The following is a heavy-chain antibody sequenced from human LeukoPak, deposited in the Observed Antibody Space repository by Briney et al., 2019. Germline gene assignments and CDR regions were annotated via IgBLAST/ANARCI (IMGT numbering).Heavy chain of an antibody. Sequence: GGSLRLSCAASGFTFSGYAMNWVRQAPGKGLEWVSYISDSIITIYYADSVKGRFTISRDNAKNSMYLQMNSLRDEDTAVYYCARDIKRPDCSGYPYWYFDLWGRGTLVTVSS. V-gene: IGHV3-48*02. CDR1: GFTFSGYA. J-gene: IGHJ2*01. CDR2: ISDSIITI. CDR3: ARDIKRPDCSGYPYWYFDL. D-gene: IGHD3-22*01.